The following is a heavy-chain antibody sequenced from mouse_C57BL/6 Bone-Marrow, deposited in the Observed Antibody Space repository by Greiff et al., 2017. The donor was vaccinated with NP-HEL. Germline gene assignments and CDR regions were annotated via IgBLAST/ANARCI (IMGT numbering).Heavy chain of an antibody. CDR1: EYEFPSHD. V-gene: IGHV5-2*01. Sequence: DVHLVESGGGLVQPGESLKLSCESNEYEFPSHDMSWVRKTPEKRLELVAAINSDGGSTYYPDTMERRFIISRDNTKKTLYLQMSSLRSEDTALYYCARHYDYDDGWYFDVWGTGTTVTVSS. J-gene: IGHJ1*03. CDR2: INSDGGST. D-gene: IGHD2-4*01. CDR3: ARHYDYDDGWYFDV.